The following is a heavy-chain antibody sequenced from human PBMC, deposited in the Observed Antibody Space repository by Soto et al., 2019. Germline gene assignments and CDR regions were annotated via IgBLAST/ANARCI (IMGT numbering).Heavy chain of an antibody. CDR3: ARAGMVRGVTASPTEYYFDY. Sequence: GGSLRLSCAASGFTFSSYSMNWVRQAPGKGLEWVSSISSSSSYIYYADSVKGRFTISRDNAKNSLYLQMNSLRAEDTAVYYCARAGMVRGVTASPTEYYFDYWGQGTLVTVSS. CDR1: GFTFSSYS. CDR2: ISSSSSYI. V-gene: IGHV3-21*01. J-gene: IGHJ4*02. D-gene: IGHD3-10*01.